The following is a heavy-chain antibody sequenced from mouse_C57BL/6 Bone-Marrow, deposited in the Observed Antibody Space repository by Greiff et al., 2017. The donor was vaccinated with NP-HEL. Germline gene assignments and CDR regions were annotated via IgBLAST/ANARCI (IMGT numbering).Heavy chain of an antibody. J-gene: IGHJ3*01. Sequence: EVQLVESGGGLVKPGGSLKLSCAAYGFTFSSYAMSWVRQTPEKRLEWVATISAGGSYTYYPDNVKGRVTITRDKAKNNLYLQMSHLKSEDTAMYYCARERWLSPWFAYWGQGTLVTVSA. CDR1: GFTFSSYA. D-gene: IGHD2-2*01. CDR3: ARERWLSPWFAY. V-gene: IGHV5-4*01. CDR2: ISAGGSYT.